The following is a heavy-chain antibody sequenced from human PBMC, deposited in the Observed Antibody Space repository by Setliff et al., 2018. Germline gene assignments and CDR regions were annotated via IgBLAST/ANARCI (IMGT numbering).Heavy chain of an antibody. V-gene: IGHV1-46*01. CDR3: ARAGLAAAGGKGGFDH. Sequence: ASVKVSCKASGYTFTSYYMHWVRQAPGQGLEWMGIINPSGGSTSYAQKFQGRVTMTRDTSTSTVYMALSSLRSEDTAVYYCARAGLAAAGGKGGFDHWGQGTLVTVSS. CDR2: INPSGGST. CDR1: GYTFTSYY. J-gene: IGHJ4*02. D-gene: IGHD6-25*01.